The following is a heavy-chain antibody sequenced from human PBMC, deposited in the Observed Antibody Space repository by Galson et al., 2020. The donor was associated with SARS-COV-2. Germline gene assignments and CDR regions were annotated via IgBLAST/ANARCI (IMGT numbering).Heavy chain of an antibody. V-gene: IGHV1-18*01. Sequence: ASVKVSCKTSGYSFITYGITWVRQAPGQGLEWVGWFNPYNDNTHYAEKFQGRVTMTADTSATTAYLELGSLRSDDTAFYYCARDFYGNYVGDFWGQGSLVTFSS. CDR3: ARDFYGNYVGDF. J-gene: IGHJ4*02. D-gene: IGHD4-17*01. CDR1: GYSFITYG. CDR2: FNPYNDNT.